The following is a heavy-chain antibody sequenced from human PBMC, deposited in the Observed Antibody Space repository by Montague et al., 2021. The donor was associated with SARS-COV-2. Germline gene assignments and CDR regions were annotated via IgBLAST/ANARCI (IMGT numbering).Heavy chain of an antibody. J-gene: IGHJ4*02. CDR1: GDSVNRNY. Sequence: SETLSLTCSVSGDSVNRNYWSWVRQPPGKGLEWLGCIFYSGGTYNPSLNSRVTMSLDTSKNHFSLNLISVTAADTAVYYCAKASRGYGGDFDSWGQGTLVTVSS. V-gene: IGHV4-59*02. D-gene: IGHD4-23*01. CDR2: IFYSGGT. CDR3: AKASRGYGGDFDS.